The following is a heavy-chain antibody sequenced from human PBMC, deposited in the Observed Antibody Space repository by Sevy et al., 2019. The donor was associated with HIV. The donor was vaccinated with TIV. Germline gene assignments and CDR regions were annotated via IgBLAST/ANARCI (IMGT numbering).Heavy chain of an antibody. CDR2: ISGRVGSGDKT. Sequence: GGSLRLSCAASGFTFSNYAMNWVGQAPGRGLEWVSGISGRVGSGDKTNYPASVKGRFTISRDDSKNSLYLQLNSLRAEDTAIYYCARKYDSSGYFDYWGQGTLVTVSS. V-gene: IGHV3-23*01. J-gene: IGHJ4*02. CDR3: ARKYDSSGYFDY. D-gene: IGHD3-22*01. CDR1: GFTFSNYA.